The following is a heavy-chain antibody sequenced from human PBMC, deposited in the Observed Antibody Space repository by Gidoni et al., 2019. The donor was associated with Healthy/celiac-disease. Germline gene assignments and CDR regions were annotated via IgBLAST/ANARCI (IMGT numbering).Heavy chain of an antibody. D-gene: IGHD4-17*01. V-gene: IGHV4-31*02. CDR3: ARAPPRTTVTYYFDY. J-gene: IGHJ4*02. Sequence: GKGLEWIGYIYYSGSTYYNPSLKSRVTISVDTSKNQFSLKLSSVTAADTAVYYCARAPPRTTVTYYFDYWGQGTLVTVSS. CDR2: IYYSGST.